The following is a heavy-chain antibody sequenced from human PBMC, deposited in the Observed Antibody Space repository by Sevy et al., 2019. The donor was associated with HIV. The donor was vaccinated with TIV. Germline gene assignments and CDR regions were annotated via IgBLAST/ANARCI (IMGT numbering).Heavy chain of an antibody. J-gene: IGHJ5*02. Sequence: GGSLRLSCAASGFPVSSYAMSWVRQAPGKGLEWVSTISGSGGSAYYADSVKGRLTISRDNSKNTLFLQMHSLRADDTAVYYCAKGLRGTTTNNWFDPWGQGTLVTVSS. D-gene: IGHD4-17*01. CDR3: AKGLRGTTTNNWFDP. V-gene: IGHV3-23*01. CDR1: GFPVSSYA. CDR2: ISGSGGSA.